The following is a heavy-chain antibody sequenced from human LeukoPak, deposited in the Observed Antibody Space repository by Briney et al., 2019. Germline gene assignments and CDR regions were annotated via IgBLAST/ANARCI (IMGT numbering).Heavy chain of an antibody. CDR1: GYTFTGYY. Sequence: GASVKVSCKASGYTFTGYYMHWVRQAPGQGLEWMGWINPNSGGTNYAQKFQGWVTMTRDTSISTAYMELSRLRPDDTAVYYCAREYHRWEPGYFDYWGQGTLVTVSS. V-gene: IGHV1-2*04. J-gene: IGHJ4*02. D-gene: IGHD1-14*01. CDR3: AREYHRWEPGYFDY. CDR2: INPNSGGT.